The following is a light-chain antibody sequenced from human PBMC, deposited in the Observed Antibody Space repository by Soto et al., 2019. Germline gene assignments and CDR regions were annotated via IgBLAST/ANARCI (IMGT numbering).Light chain of an antibody. V-gene: IGKV3D-20*02. CDR3: QQRSNWPSIS. J-gene: IGKJ5*01. CDR2: GAS. CDR1: QSVSSSY. Sequence: EIVLTQSPGTLSLSPGDRATLSCRASQSVSSSYLAWYQQKPGQAPRLLIYGASSRATGIPARFSGSGSGTDFTLTINSLEPEDSAVYYCQQRSNWPSISFGQGTRLENK.